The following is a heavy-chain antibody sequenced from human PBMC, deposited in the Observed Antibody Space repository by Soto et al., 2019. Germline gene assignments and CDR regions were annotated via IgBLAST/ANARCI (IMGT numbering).Heavy chain of an antibody. CDR1: GFSFSSFA. J-gene: IGHJ6*04. Sequence: EVLLLESGGGLVQPGGSLRLSCEASGFSFSSFAMNWVRQAPGKGLEWVSAIGDSGASTYYADSVKGRFTISRDNSRNTLYLQLTGLRAEDTAVYYCAKGVELDVWGNGTTVTVSS. D-gene: IGHD1-26*01. V-gene: IGHV3-23*01. CDR3: AKGVELDV. CDR2: IGDSGAST.